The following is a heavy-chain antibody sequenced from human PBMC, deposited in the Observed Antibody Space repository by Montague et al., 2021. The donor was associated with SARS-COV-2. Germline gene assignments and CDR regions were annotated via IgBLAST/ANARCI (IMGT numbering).Heavy chain of an antibody. D-gene: IGHD2-8*01. CDR2: IYWDDDK. V-gene: IGHV2-5*02. Sequence: PALVKPTQTLTLTCTFSGFSLNASGVGVGWIRQPPGKALEWLASIYWDDDKRYSPSLKTRLTITKDTSKSQVVLRMTNVDPVDTATYYCAHSPKENVFWGQGTLVTVSS. CDR1: GFSLNASGVG. CDR3: AHSPKENVF. J-gene: IGHJ4*02.